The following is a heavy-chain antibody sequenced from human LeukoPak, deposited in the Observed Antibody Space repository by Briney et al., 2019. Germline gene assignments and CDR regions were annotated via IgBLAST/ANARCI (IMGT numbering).Heavy chain of an antibody. CDR3: ARDSSGYSSSWYFDL. Sequence: ASVKLSCETSGYTFTDYYVHWVRQAPGQGLEWVGWVNPGTRGTVYAQRFQGRVTMTRDTSISTAYMELIALTSDDTAVYYCARDSSGYSSSWYFDLWGRGTLVTVSS. V-gene: IGHV1-2*02. D-gene: IGHD4-11*01. CDR2: VNPGTRGT. J-gene: IGHJ2*01. CDR1: GYTFTDYY.